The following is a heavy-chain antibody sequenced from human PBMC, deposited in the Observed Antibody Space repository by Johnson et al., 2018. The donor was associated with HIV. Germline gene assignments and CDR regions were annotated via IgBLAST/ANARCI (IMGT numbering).Heavy chain of an antibody. V-gene: IGHV3-9*01. CDR2: ISWNSGSI. Sequence: VQLVESGGGVVRPGGSLRLSCAASGFTFDDYGMSWVRRAPGKGLEWVSGISWNSGSIGYVDSVNGRFTISRDHAKNSLYLQMNSLRAEDTALYYCAKDMRWGDAFDIWGQGTMVTVSS. CDR3: AKDMRWGDAFDI. CDR1: GFTFDDYG. J-gene: IGHJ3*02. D-gene: IGHD3-16*01.